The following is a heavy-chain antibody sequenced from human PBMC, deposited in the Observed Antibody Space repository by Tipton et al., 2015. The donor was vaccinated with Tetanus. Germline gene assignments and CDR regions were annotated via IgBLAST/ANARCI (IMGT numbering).Heavy chain of an antibody. J-gene: IGHJ4*02. V-gene: IGHV4-31*03. Sequence: TLSLTCTVSGGSISSGGYYWSWIRQHPGKDLEWIGYIYYSGSTYYNPSLKSRVTISVDTSKNQFSLKLSSVTAADTAVYYCARAPTSSGYYPYYFDYWGQGTLVTVSS. D-gene: IGHD3-22*01. CDR3: ARAPTSSGYYPYYFDY. CDR2: IYYSGST. CDR1: GGSISSGGYY.